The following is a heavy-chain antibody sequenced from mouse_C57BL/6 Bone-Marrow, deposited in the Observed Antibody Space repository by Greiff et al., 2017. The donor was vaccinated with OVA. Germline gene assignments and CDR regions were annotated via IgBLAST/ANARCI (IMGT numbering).Heavy chain of an antibody. CDR2: IDPETGGT. V-gene: IGHV1-15*01. Sequence: VQLQQSGAALVRPGASVTLSCKASGYTFTDYEMHWVKQTPVHGLEWIGAIDPETGGTAYNQKFKGKAILTADKSSRPAYMELRSRTAEDSAVYYCTRRGAADGFEYWGQGTTLTVSS. CDR3: TRRGAADGFEY. CDR1: GYTFTDYE. J-gene: IGHJ2*01.